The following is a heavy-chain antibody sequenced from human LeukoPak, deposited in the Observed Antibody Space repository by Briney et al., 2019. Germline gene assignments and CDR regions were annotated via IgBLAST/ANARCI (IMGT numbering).Heavy chain of an antibody. D-gene: IGHD3-3*01. CDR3: AKDHRGVSYDFWSGYYPKAYYYYGMDV. CDR1: GFTFSSYA. Sequence: QTGGSLRLSCAASGFTFSSYAMSWVRQAPGKGLEWVSAISGSGGSTYYADSVKGRFTISRDNSKNTLYLQMNSLRAEDTAVYYCAKDHRGVSYDFWSGYYPKAYYYYGMDVWGQGTTVTVSS. CDR2: ISGSGGST. J-gene: IGHJ6*01. V-gene: IGHV3-23*01.